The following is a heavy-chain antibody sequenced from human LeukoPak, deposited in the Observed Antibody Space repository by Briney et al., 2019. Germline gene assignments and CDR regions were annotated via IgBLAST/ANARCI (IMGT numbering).Heavy chain of an antibody. D-gene: IGHD6-13*01. CDR3: ARLSYASSSWYHRNEPRNTDY. Sequence: PSETLSLTCTVSGGSLTYYYWTWIRQPPGRRPEWIGFIYYSGSTNYNPSLESRVAISVDTSKNQFSLKLSSVTAADTAVYYCARLSYASSSWYHRNEPRNTDYWGQGTLVTVSS. CDR2: IYYSGST. CDR1: GGSLTYYY. J-gene: IGHJ4*02. V-gene: IGHV4-59*08.